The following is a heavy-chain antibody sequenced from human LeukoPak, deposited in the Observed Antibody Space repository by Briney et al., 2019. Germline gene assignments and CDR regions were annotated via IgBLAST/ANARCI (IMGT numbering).Heavy chain of an antibody. J-gene: IGHJ4*02. CDR3: ARDVVWFGTMDY. CDR2: ISYDGSEE. D-gene: IGHD3-10*01. Sequence: GRSLRLSCAASGFTFSNYAMHWVRQAPGKGLEWVTVISYDGSEEYNADSVKGRFSISRDKSKNTLYLQMNSLRAEDTAVYYCARDVVWFGTMDYWGQGTLVTVSS. V-gene: IGHV3-30-3*01. CDR1: GFTFSNYA.